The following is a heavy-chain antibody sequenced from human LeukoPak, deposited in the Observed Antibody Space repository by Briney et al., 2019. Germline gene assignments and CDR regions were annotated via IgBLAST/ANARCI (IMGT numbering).Heavy chain of an antibody. CDR2: ISSSSSTI. Sequence: GGSLRLSCAASGFTFSSYSMNWVRQDPGKGLEWVSYISSSSSTIYYADSVKGRFTISRDNAKNSLYLQMNSLRAEDTAVYYCASLNVVVTGDFWGQGTLVTVSS. D-gene: IGHD2-21*02. CDR1: GFTFSSYS. V-gene: IGHV3-48*01. CDR3: ASLNVVVTGDF. J-gene: IGHJ4*02.